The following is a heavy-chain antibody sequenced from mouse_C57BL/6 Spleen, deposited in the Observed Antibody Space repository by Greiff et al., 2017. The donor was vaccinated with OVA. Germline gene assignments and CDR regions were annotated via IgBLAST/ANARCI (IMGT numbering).Heavy chain of an antibody. D-gene: IGHD4-1*01. V-gene: IGHV1-61*01. J-gene: IGHJ2*01. Sequence: VQLQQPGAELVRPGSSVKLSCKASGYTFTSYWMDWVKQRPGQGLEWIGNIYPSDSETHYNQKFKDKATLTVDKSSSTAYMQLSSLTSEDSAVYYCARMAWDLYYFDYWGQGTTLTVSS. CDR2: IYPSDSET. CDR1: GYTFTSYW. CDR3: ARMAWDLYYFDY.